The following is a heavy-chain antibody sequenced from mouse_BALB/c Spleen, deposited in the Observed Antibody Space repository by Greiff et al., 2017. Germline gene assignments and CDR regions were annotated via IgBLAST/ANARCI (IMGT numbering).Heavy chain of an antibody. J-gene: IGHJ3*01. V-gene: IGHV1S56*01. CDR2: IYPGNVNT. CDR1: GYTFTSYY. Sequence: VQLQESGPELVKPGASVRISCKASGYTFTSYYIHWVKQRPGQGLEWIGWIYPGNVNTKYNEKFKGKATLTADKSSSTAYMQLSSLTSEDSAVYFCAREGYDWFAYWGQGTLVTVSA. CDR3: AREGYDWFAY. D-gene: IGHD2-2*01.